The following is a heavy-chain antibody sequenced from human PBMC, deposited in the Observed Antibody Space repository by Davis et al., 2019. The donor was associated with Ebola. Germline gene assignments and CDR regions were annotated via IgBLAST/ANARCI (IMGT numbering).Heavy chain of an antibody. D-gene: IGHD3-22*01. V-gene: IGHV1-2*06. CDR2: INPNSGGT. J-gene: IGHJ6*04. CDR1: GYTFTGYY. Sequence: ASVQVSCKASGYTFTGYYMQWVRQAPGQGLEWMGRINPNSGGTNYAQKFQGRVTMTRDTSISTVKMELSRLTSDDTAVYYCARGGISMMVVPRDYYYGMDVWGKGTTVTVS. CDR3: ARGGISMMVVPRDYYYGMDV.